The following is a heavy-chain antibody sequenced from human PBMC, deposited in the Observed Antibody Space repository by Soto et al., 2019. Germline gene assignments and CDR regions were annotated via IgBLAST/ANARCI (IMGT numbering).Heavy chain of an antibody. CDR1: GGTFSSYA. Sequence: QVQLVQSGAEVKKPGSSVKVSCKASGGTFSSYAISWVRQAPGQGLEWMGGIIPIFGTANYAQKFQGRVTITADESTSTAYMELSSLRSEDTAVYYCARNPGVAANPGYYYYGMDVWGQGTTVTVSS. CDR3: ARNPGVAANPGYYYYGMDV. D-gene: IGHD2-15*01. CDR2: IIPIFGTA. J-gene: IGHJ6*02. V-gene: IGHV1-69*01.